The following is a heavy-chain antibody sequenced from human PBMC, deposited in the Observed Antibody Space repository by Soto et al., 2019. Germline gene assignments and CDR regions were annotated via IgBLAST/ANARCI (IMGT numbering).Heavy chain of an antibody. Sequence: GGSLRLSCAASGFTFSSYSMNWVRQAPGKGLEWVSYISSSSSTIYYADSVKGRFTISRDNAKNSLYLQMNSLRAEDTAVYYCARDLVGSSSPFDYWGQGTLVTVSS. CDR1: GFTFSSYS. J-gene: IGHJ4*02. CDR2: ISSSSSTI. D-gene: IGHD6-6*01. CDR3: ARDLVGSSSPFDY. V-gene: IGHV3-48*01.